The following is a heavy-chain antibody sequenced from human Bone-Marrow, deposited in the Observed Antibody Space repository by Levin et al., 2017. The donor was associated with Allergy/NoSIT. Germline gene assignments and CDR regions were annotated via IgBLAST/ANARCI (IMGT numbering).Heavy chain of an antibody. D-gene: IGHD3-10*01. J-gene: IGHJ5*02. V-gene: IGHV3-64D*06. CDR1: GFTFSSSA. CDR2: VSNNGGST. CDR3: VKAIGYYGA. Sequence: PGGSLRLSCSASGFTFSSSAMHWVRQAPGKGLEYVSAVSNNGGSTYYADSVKGRFTISRDNSKNTLYLQMGSLRPEDTSVYYCVKAIGYYGAWGQGTLVTVAS.